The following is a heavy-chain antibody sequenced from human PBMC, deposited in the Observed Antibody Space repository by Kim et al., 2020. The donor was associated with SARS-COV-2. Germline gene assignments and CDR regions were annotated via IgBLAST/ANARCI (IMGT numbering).Heavy chain of an antibody. CDR1: GYTFTSYD. J-gene: IGHJ5*02. D-gene: IGHD2-2*01. V-gene: IGHV1-8*01. CDR3: ASEFCSSTSCFGWFDP. Sequence: ASVKVSCKASGYTFTSYDINWVRQATGQGLEWMGWMNPNSGNTGYAQKFQGRVTMTRNTSISTAYRELSSLRSEDTAVYYCASEFCSSTSCFGWFDPWGQGTLVTVSS. CDR2: MNPNSGNT.